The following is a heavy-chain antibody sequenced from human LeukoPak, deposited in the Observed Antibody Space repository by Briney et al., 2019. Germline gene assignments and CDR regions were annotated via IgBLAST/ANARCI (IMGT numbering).Heavy chain of an antibody. CDR2: ISGSGGST. J-gene: IGHJ3*02. CDR3: AKDWVAVAGTSRSAFDI. Sequence: GGSLRLSCAASGFTFSSYAMSWVRQAPGKGLEWVSAISGSGGSTYYADSVKGRFTISRDNSKNTLYLQMNSLRAEDTAVYYCAKDWVAVAGTSRSAFDIWGHGTMVTVSS. V-gene: IGHV3-23*01. D-gene: IGHD6-19*01. CDR1: GFTFSSYA.